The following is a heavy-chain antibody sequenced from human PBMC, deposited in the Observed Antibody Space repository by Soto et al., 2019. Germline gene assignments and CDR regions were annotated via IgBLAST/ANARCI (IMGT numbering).Heavy chain of an antibody. V-gene: IGHV2-70*11. J-gene: IGHJ6*02. CDR3: ARDSVALYYYYYGMDV. D-gene: IGHD2-21*01. CDR1: GFSLSTSGMC. CDR2: IDWDDDK. Sequence: SGPTLVNPTQTLTLTCTFSGFSLSTSGMCVSWIRQPPGKALEWLARIDWDDDKYYSKSLKTRLTISKDTSKNKVVLTKTNMDPVDTATYYCARDSVALYYYYYGMDVWGQGTTVTVAS.